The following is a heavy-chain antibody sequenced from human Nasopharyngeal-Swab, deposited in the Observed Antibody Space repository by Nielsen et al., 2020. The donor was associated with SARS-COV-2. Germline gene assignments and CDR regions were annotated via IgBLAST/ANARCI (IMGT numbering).Heavy chain of an antibody. Sequence: SETLSLTCTVSGGSISSYYWSWIRKPPGKGLEWIGYIYYSGSTNYNPSLKSRVTISVDMSKNQFSLKLSSVTAADTAIYYCARDGRSSWYFDLWGRGTLVTVSS. CDR2: IYYSGST. J-gene: IGHJ2*01. CDR1: GGSISSYY. CDR3: ARDGRSSWYFDL. D-gene: IGHD3/OR15-3a*01. V-gene: IGHV4-59*01.